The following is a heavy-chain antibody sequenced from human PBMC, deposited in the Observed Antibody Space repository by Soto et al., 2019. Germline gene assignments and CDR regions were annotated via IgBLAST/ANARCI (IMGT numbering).Heavy chain of an antibody. J-gene: IGHJ4*02. Sequence: SVKVSCKASGGTFSSYAISWVRQAPGQGLEWMGGIIPIFGTANYAQKFQGRVTITADESTSTAYMELSSLRSEDTAVYYCARGPYDYVWGSYRYPPFDYWGQGTLVTVSS. D-gene: IGHD3-16*02. CDR3: ARGPYDYVWGSYRYPPFDY. CDR2: IIPIFGTA. CDR1: GGTFSSYA. V-gene: IGHV1-69*13.